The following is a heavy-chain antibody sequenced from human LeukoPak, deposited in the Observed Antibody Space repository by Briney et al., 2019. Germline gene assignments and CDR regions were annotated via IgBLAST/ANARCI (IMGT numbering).Heavy chain of an antibody. Sequence: ASVKVSCKASGYTFTGYYMHWVRQAPGQGLEWMGWINPNSGGTNYAQKFQGRVTMTRDTSISTAYMELSSLRSEDTAVYYCAREMTKTPLIDPLDIWGQGTMVTVSS. V-gene: IGHV1-2*02. CDR1: GYTFTGYY. J-gene: IGHJ3*02. CDR3: AREMTKTPLIDPLDI. D-gene: IGHD1-14*01. CDR2: INPNSGGT.